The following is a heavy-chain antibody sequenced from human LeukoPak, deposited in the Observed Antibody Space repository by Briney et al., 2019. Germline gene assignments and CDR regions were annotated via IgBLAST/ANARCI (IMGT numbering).Heavy chain of an antibody. CDR1: GFTFSSYW. CDR3: ARGGVGTVTTMDAFDI. J-gene: IGHJ3*02. Sequence: GGSLRLSCAASGFTFSSYWMSWVRQAPGKGLEWVANIKQDGSEKYYVDSVKGRFTISRDNAKNSLYLQMNSLRAEDTAVYYCARGGVGTVTTMDAFDIWGQGTMVTVSS. D-gene: IGHD4-17*01. CDR2: IKQDGSEK. V-gene: IGHV3-7*01.